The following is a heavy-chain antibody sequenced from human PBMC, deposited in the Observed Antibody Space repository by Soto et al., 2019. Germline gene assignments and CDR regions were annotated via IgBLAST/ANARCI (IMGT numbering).Heavy chain of an antibody. CDR1: GFTFSTYS. V-gene: IGHV3-48*02. CDR3: ARDRDAYCSKGICSGPYFDY. D-gene: IGHD2-8*01. CDR2: ISDNSSVI. J-gene: IGHJ4*02. Sequence: GRALRVSCADSGFTFSTYSINWVRQAPGKGLEWISYISDNSSVIYYADAVKGRFTISRDNAKNSLYLQMNSLRDEDTAVYYCARDRDAYCSKGICSGPYFDYWGQGTLVTVSS.